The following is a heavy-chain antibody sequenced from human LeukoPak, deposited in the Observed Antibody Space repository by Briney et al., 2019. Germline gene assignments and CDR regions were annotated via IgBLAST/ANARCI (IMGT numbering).Heavy chain of an antibody. CDR1: GFSINNHW. J-gene: IGHJ4*02. D-gene: IGHD6-19*01. V-gene: IGHV3-7*01. CDR3: ASVPYSSGWHFDY. Sequence: GGSLRLSCVASGFSINNHWMTWVRQAPGKGLEWVANIKQDGSEKYYVNSVKGRFTVSRDNAKNSLYLQMNSLRAEDTAVYYCASVPYSSGWHFDYWGQGTLVTVSS. CDR2: IKQDGSEK.